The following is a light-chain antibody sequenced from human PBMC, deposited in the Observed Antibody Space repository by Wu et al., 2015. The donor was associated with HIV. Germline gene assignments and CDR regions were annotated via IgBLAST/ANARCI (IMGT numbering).Light chain of an antibody. CDR2: GAS. V-gene: IGKV3-15*01. CDR3: QQYSNWPPT. J-gene: IGKJ4*01. Sequence: EIVLTQSPATLSLSPGERATLSCRASQSVGSNLAWYQEKSGRPPRLLIYGASTRATGIPARFSGSGSGTEFTLTISSLQSEDFAVYSCQQYSNWPPTFGGRDQGGDQT. CDR1: QSVGSN.